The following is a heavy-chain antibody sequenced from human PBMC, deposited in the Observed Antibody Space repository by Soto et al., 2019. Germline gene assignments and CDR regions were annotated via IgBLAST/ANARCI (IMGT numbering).Heavy chain of an antibody. D-gene: IGHD7-27*01. V-gene: IGHV4-59*01. J-gene: IGHJ4*02. CDR1: GGSISSYY. Sequence: SETLSLTCTVSGGSISSYYWSWIRQPPGKGLEWIGYIYYSGSTNYNPSLKSRVTISVDTSKNQFSLKLSSVTAADTAVYYGARGPPLTGGDYWGQGTLVTVSS. CDR3: ARGPPLTGGDY. CDR2: IYYSGST.